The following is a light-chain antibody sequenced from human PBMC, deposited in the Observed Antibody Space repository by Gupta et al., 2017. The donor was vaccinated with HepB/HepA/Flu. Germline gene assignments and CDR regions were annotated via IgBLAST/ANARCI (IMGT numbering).Light chain of an antibody. V-gene: IGKV3-20*01. CDR2: GAS. CDR1: QSISNTY. Sequence: EIVLTQSPGTLSLSPGERATLSCRASQSISNTYLVWYQQKPGQAPRLLIYGASSRDTGIPDRLSGSGSGSDFTLTISLRELEDFAVYLCQHYGNSLPLTFGQGTRLEIK. CDR3: QHYGNSLPLT. J-gene: IGKJ5*01.